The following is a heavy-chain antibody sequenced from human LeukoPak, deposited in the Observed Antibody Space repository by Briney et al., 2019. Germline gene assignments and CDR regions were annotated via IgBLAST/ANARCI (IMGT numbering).Heavy chain of an antibody. J-gene: IGHJ4*02. CDR1: GYTFTHYG. CDR2: ISGYSGDT. Sequence: GASVKVSCKPSGYTFTHYGLSWVRQAPGQGLEWLGWISGYSGDTKYAQRLEGRVTMTTDTSTSTAYMELRSLRSDDTAVYYCASRYCSSTSCHKGDAFDIWGQGTLVTVSS. D-gene: IGHD2-2*02. V-gene: IGHV1-18*01. CDR3: ASRYCSSTSCHKGDAFDI.